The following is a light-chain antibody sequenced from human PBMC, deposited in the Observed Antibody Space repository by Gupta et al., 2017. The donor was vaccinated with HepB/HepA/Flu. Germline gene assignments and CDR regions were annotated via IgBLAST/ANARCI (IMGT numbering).Light chain of an antibody. Sequence: EIVMTQSPATLSVSPGERATLSCRASQSVSSNLAWYQQKPGHPPRLLIYGASTRDTGIPARFSGSGSGTEFTLTISSRQSEDFAVYYCQHYSNWPPYTFGRGTKLEIK. V-gene: IGKV3-15*01. J-gene: IGKJ2*01. CDR1: QSVSSN. CDR2: GAS. CDR3: QHYSNWPPYT.